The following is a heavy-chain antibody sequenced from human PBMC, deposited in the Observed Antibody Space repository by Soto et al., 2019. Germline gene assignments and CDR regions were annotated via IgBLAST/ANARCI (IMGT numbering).Heavy chain of an antibody. D-gene: IGHD3-22*01. CDR1: GYTFTSYG. CDR3: ARDRGVGTYYYDSSGYYF. Sequence: ASVKVSCKASGYTFTSYGISWVRQAPGQGLEWMGWISAYNGNTNYAQKLQGRVTMTTDTSTSTAYMELRSLRSDDTAVYYCARDRGVGTYYYDSSGYYFWGQGTLVTVSS. CDR2: ISAYNGNT. V-gene: IGHV1-18*01. J-gene: IGHJ4*02.